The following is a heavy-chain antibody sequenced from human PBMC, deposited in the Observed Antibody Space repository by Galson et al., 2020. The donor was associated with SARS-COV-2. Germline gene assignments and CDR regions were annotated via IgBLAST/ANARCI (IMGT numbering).Heavy chain of an antibody. J-gene: IGHJ5*02. D-gene: IGHD3-10*01. Sequence: GESLKISCAASGFTFSSYAMSWVRQAPGKGLEWVSAISGSGGSTYYADSVKGRFTISRDNSKNTLYLQMNSLRAEDTAVYYCAKAGEVRGVKAAGNWFDPWGQGTLVTVSS. V-gene: IGHV3-23*01. CDR1: GFTFSSYA. CDR2: ISGSGGST. CDR3: AKAGEVRGVKAAGNWFDP.